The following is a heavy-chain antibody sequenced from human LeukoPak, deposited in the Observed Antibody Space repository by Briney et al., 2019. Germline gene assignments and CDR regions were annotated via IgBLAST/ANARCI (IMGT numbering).Heavy chain of an antibody. J-gene: IGHJ4*02. Sequence: SETLSLTCTVSGGSVSSGSYYWSWTRQPPGKGLEWIGYIYYSGSTNYNPSLKSRVTISVDTSKNQFSLKLSSVTAADTAVYYCATGGWLRGDYWGQGTLVTVSS. V-gene: IGHV4-61*01. CDR2: IYYSGST. D-gene: IGHD5-12*01. CDR3: ATGGWLRGDY. CDR1: GGSVSSGSYY.